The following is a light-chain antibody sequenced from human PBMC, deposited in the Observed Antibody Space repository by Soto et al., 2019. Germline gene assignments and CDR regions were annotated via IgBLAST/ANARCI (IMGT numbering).Light chain of an antibody. CDR3: SSHTSTSTYV. Sequence: QSALTQPPSVSGSPGQSVTISCTGTSSDVGSYNRVSWYQQPPGTAPKLMIYEVSNRPSGVPDRFSGSKSGNTASLTISGLQAEDEADYYCSSHTSTSTYVFGTGTKAPS. V-gene: IGLV2-18*02. J-gene: IGLJ1*01. CDR1: SSDVGSYNR. CDR2: EVS.